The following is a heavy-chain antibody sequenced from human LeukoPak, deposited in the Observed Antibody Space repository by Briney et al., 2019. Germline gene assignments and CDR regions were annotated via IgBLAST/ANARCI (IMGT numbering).Heavy chain of an antibody. Sequence: PSETLSLTCTVSGVAISSYYGSWIRQPPGKGLEGIGYLYYRGSTTYNPSLKSRVTISIDTSKNQFSLKLSSVTAADTAVYYCARDLRVGGSSGWYAFDVWGQGTMVTVSS. CDR3: ARDLRVGGSSGWYAFDV. D-gene: IGHD6-19*01. J-gene: IGHJ3*01. V-gene: IGHV4-59*01. CDR2: LYYRGST. CDR1: GVAISSYY.